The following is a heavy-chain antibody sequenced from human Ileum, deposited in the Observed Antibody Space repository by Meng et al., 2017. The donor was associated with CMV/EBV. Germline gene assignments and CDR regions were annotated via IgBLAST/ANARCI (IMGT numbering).Heavy chain of an antibody. CDR1: GASISSSNW. J-gene: IGHJ4*02. Sequence: QVHLQESGPGLVKPSGTLFLTCAVSGASISSSNWWIWVRQPPGKGLEWIGQVYHSGSTNYNPSLKSRVTISLDKFKSQFSLNLTSVTAADTALYYCARLLTLAPRPIDYWGQGSLVTVSS. CDR3: ARLLTLAPRPIDY. CDR2: VYHSGST. D-gene: IGHD6-6*01. V-gene: IGHV4-4*02.